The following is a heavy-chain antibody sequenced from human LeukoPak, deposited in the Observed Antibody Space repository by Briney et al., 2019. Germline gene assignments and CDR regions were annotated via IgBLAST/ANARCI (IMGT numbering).Heavy chain of an antibody. J-gene: IGHJ4*02. CDR3: ARVSGWYEG. D-gene: IGHD6-19*01. V-gene: IGHV4-34*01. CDR2: INHSGST. Sequence: KPSETLSLTCAVYGGSFSGYYWSWIRQPPGKGLEWIGEINHSGSTNYNPSLKSRVTISVDTSKNQFSLKLSSVTAADTAVYYCARVSGWYEGWGQGTLVTVSS. CDR1: GGSFSGYY.